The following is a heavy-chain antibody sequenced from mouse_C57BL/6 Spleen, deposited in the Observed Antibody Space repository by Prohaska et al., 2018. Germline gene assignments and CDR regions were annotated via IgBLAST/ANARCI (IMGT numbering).Heavy chain of an antibody. CDR1: GFTFSGFW. D-gene: IGHD2-1*01. Sequence: EVQLLETGGGLVQPGGSRGLSCEGSGFTFSGFWMSWVRQTPGKTLEWIGDINSDGSAINYAPSIKDRFTIFRDNDKSTLYLQMINVRSEDTATYFCMRYGNYWYFDVWGTGTTVTVA. CDR3: MRYGNYWYFDV. J-gene: IGHJ1*03. CDR2: INSDGSAI. V-gene: IGHV11-2*01.